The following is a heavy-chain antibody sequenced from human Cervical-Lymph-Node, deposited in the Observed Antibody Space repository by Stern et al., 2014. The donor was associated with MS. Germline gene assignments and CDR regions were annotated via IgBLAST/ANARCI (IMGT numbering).Heavy chain of an antibody. Sequence: QVQLQESGPGLVQPSQTLSLTCTVSGGSISSGDYYWSWIRQPPGKGLEWIGYIYYSGSTYYTTSLKSRVTISVDTSKNQFSLKLSSVTAADTAVYYCASANCSSTSCPNWFDPWGQGTLVTVSS. J-gene: IGHJ5*02. V-gene: IGHV4-30-4*01. CDR2: IYYSGST. CDR3: ASANCSSTSCPNWFDP. CDR1: GGSISSGDYY. D-gene: IGHD2-2*01.